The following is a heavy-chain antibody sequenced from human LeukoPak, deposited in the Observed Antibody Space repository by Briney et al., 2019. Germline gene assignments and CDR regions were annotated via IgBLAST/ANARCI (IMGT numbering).Heavy chain of an antibody. Sequence: GGSLRLSCAASGFTLRSYSMNWVRQAPGKGREGGSSISSTSSYIYYRDAVKGRFTISRDNTKNSLYLQMNTLRVEDTAVYYCARWASGQYSSSHFDYWGQGILVTVSS. CDR1: GFTLRSYS. CDR2: ISSTSSYI. V-gene: IGHV3-21*01. J-gene: IGHJ4*02. D-gene: IGHD6-6*01. CDR3: ARWASGQYSSSHFDY.